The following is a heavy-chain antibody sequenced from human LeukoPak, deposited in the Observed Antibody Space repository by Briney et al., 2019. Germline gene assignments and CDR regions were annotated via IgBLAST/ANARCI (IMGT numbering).Heavy chain of an antibody. J-gene: IGHJ3*02. Sequence: SETLSLTCAVYGGSFSGYYWSWIRQPPGKGLEWIGEINHSGSTNYNPSLKSRVTISVDTSKNQFSLKLSSVTAADTAVYYCARGSVITIIVVDAFDIWGQGTMVTVSS. CDR1: GGSFSGYY. V-gene: IGHV4-34*01. CDR3: ARGSVITIIVVDAFDI. D-gene: IGHD3-22*01. CDR2: INHSGST.